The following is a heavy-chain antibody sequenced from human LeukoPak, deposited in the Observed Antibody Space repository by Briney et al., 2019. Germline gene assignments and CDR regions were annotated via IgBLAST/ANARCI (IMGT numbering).Heavy chain of an antibody. CDR1: GGSISSYY. CDR2: NYYSGST. Sequence: SETLSLTCTVSGGSISSYYWSWIRQPPGKGLEWIGYNYYSGSTNYNPSLKSRVTISVDTSKNQFSLKLSSVTAADTAVYYCARAQGLIYYYYYGMDVWGQGTTVTVSS. D-gene: IGHD2-15*01. V-gene: IGHV4-59*12. J-gene: IGHJ6*02. CDR3: ARAQGLIYYYYYGMDV.